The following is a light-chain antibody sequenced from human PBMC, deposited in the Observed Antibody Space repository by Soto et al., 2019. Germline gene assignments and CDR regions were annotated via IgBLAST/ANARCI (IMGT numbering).Light chain of an antibody. CDR1: QSVSIL. Sequence: EIVMTQSPATLSVSLGERANLSCNTSQSVSILLACYQQKPRQAPRLLIHGASTRATGIPARFSGSGSGTEFTLSILSLQSEDFAVYSCQQYNNWPRTFGQGTKVDNK. J-gene: IGKJ1*01. V-gene: IGKV3-15*01. CDR3: QQYNNWPRT. CDR2: GAS.